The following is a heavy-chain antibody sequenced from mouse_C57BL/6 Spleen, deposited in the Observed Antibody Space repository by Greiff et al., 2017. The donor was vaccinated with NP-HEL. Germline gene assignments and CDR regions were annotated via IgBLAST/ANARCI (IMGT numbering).Heavy chain of an antibody. CDR2: IFPGSGST. J-gene: IGHJ4*01. V-gene: IGHV1-75*01. D-gene: IGHD2-5*01. Sequence: VQLVESGPELVKPGASVKISCKASGYTFTDYYINWVKQRPGQGLEWIGWIFPGSGSTYYNEKFKGKATLTVDKSSSTAYMLLSSLTSEDSAVYFCARKRSYYSNYDAMDYWGQGTSVTVSS. CDR1: GYTFTDYY. CDR3: ARKRSYYSNYDAMDY.